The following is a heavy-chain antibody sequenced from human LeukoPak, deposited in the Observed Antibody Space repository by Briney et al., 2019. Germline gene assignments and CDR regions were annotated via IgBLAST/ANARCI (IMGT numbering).Heavy chain of an antibody. J-gene: IGHJ4*02. CDR1: EFTFSSYY. Sequence: GGSLRLSCAASEFTFSSYYMSWVRPAPGKGLEWVSSISTSSSYIYYADSVKGRFTISRDNAKNSQYLQMNRLRVEDTAVYYCARVGLDRRGYSGYEAFDYWGQGTLVTVSS. CDR2: ISTSSSYI. D-gene: IGHD5-12*01. CDR3: ARVGLDRRGYSGYEAFDY. V-gene: IGHV3-21*01.